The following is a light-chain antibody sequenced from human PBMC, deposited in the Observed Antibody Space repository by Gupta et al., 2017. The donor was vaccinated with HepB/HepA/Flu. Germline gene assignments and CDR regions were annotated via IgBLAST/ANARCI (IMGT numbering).Light chain of an antibody. CDR3: QQSYTTPRT. V-gene: IGKV1-39*01. CDR1: QSISRN. Sequence: CPSSLSASVGDRVTITCRASQSISRNLNWYQQKPGKAPKLLIYAASSLQSGVPSRFSGSGSGTDFTLTISSLQPEDFATYYCQQSYTTPRTFGQGTKVEIK. CDR2: AAS. J-gene: IGKJ1*01.